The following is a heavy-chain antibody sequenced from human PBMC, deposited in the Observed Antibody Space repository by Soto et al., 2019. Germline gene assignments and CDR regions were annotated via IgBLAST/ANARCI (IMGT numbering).Heavy chain of an antibody. CDR1: GGSIXXXXXX. CDR2: IYYSGST. D-gene: IGHD3-10*01. V-gene: IGHV4-31*03. CDR3: ARVRGAIPYYFDY. Sequence: QVQLQESGPGLVKPSXXXXXTXTVSGGSIXXXXXXXXXXXXXXXXGLEWIGYIYYSGSTYYNPSLKSRVTISVDTSKNQFSLKLSSVTAADTAVYYCARVRGAIPYYFDYWGQGTLVTVSS. J-gene: IGHJ4*02.